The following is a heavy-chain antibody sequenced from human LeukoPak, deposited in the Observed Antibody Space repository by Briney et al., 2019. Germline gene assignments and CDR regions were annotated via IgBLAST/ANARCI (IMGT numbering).Heavy chain of an antibody. D-gene: IGHD1-14*01. CDR2: IYSGGST. CDR1: GFTVSSNY. V-gene: IGHV3-66*02. Sequence: GGSLRLSCAASGFTVSSNYMSWVRQAPRKGLEWVSVIYSGGSTYYADSVKGRFTISRDNSKNTLYLQINSLRAEDTAVYYCARHNREPYYFDYWGQGTLVTVSS. J-gene: IGHJ4*02. CDR3: ARHNREPYYFDY.